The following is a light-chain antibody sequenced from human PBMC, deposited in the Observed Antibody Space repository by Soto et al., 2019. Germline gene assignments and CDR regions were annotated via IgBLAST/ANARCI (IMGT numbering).Light chain of an antibody. V-gene: IGKV3-15*01. Sequence: EIVMTQSPATVSVSPWERATLSCRASQSIRNKLAWYQQRPGQAPTLLIYGASTRATGVPATFRGSGSGTEFTLTISSLEPEDFGVYFCHQRNKFGQGTRLEIK. CDR2: GAS. CDR1: QSIRNK. J-gene: IGKJ5*01. CDR3: HQRNK.